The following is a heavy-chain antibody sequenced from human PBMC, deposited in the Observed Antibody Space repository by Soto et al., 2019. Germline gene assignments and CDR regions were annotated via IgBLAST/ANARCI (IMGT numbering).Heavy chain of an antibody. J-gene: IGHJ5*02. Sequence: EVQLVESRGGLVQPGGSLRLSCAASGFTFSRYEMNWVRQAPGKGLEWVSYISSSGSTNYYADSVKGRFTISRDNAKNSLYLQMNSLRAEDTAVYYCARGYCSGGSCSTDPWGQGTLVTVSS. CDR1: GFTFSRYE. D-gene: IGHD2-15*01. V-gene: IGHV3-48*03. CDR3: ARGYCSGGSCSTDP. CDR2: ISSSGSTN.